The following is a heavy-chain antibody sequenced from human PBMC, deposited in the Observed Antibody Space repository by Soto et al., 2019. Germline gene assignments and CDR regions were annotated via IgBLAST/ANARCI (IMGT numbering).Heavy chain of an antibody. V-gene: IGHV3-48*03. CDR2: ISSRGNTI. CDR1: GFTFSSYE. Sequence: EVQLVESGGNLVQPGGSLRLSCAASGFTFSSYEMNWVRQAPWKGLDWISYISSRGNTIHYADSVNGRFTISSDNAKNSLYLQMNSLRAEDTAVYYCATYRWGSSIDYCGQGTLVTVSS. J-gene: IGHJ4*02. D-gene: IGHD2-15*01. CDR3: ATYRWGSSIDY.